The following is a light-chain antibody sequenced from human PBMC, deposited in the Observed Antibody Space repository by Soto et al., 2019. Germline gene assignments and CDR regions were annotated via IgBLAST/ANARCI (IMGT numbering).Light chain of an antibody. J-gene: IGKJ1*01. V-gene: IGKV1-39*01. Sequence: DIQVTQSPSSLSASVGDRVTITCRPSQSISSYLNWYQQKPGKAPKLLIYAASSLQSGVPSRFSGSGSGTDFTLTISSLQPEDFATYYCQQSYSTPRTFGQGTKVDIK. CDR1: QSISSY. CDR2: AAS. CDR3: QQSYSTPRT.